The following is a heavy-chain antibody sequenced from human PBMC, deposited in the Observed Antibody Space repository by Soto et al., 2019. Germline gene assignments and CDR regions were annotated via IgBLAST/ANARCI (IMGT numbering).Heavy chain of an antibody. CDR2: FDPEDGET. CDR3: ATDPGEFGDYYFDY. D-gene: IGHD3-10*01. V-gene: IGHV1-24*01. Sequence: ASVKVSCKVSGYTLTELSMHWVRQAPGKGLEWMGGFDPEDGETIYAQKFQGRVTMTEDTSTDTAYMELSSLRSEDTAVYYCATDPGEFGDYYFDYGGQETQFTVSS. CDR1: GYTLTELS. J-gene: IGHJ4*02.